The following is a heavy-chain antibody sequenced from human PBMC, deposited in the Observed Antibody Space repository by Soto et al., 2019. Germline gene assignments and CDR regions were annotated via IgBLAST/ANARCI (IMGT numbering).Heavy chain of an antibody. D-gene: IGHD2-15*01. V-gene: IGHV3-66*01. CDR2: IYSGGST. Sequence: SVGCVGHGSAACAVGVSSNYMGWVRPAPGKGLEWVSVIYSGGSTYYADSVKGRFTISRDNSENTLYLQMNSLRAEDTAVYYCARTCSGGTCSFDYWGQGTLVTVSS. CDR1: AVGVSSNY. CDR3: ARTCSGGTCSFDY. J-gene: IGHJ4*02.